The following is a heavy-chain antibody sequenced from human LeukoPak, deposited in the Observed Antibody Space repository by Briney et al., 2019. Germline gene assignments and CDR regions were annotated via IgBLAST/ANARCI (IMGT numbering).Heavy chain of an antibody. V-gene: IGHV3-73*01. D-gene: IGHD7-27*01. CDR3: TRRGGENDY. CDR1: GFTFSGSA. CDR2: IRSKANSYAT. J-gene: IGHJ4*02. Sequence: GGSLRLSCAASGFTFSGSAMHWVRQASGKGLEWVGRIRSKANSYATAYAASVKGRFTVSRDDSKNTAYLQMNSLKTEDTAVYYCTRRGGENDYWGQGTLVTVSS.